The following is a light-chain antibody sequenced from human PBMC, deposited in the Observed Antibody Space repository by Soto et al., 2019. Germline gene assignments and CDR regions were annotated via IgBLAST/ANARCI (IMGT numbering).Light chain of an antibody. CDR3: SSYAPGSTYV. CDR2: EVD. J-gene: IGLJ1*01. Sequence: QSVLTQPASVSGSPGQSITISCTGTSSDVGFYNYVSWYQQQHPGKAPKLMLYEVDNRPSGVSIRFSGSKSGNTASLTISGLQAEDEADYYCSSYAPGSTYVFGTGTKVTVL. V-gene: IGLV2-14*01. CDR1: SSDVGFYNY.